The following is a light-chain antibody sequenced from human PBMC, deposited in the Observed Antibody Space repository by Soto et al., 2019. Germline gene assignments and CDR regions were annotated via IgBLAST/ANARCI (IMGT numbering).Light chain of an antibody. V-gene: IGLV1-44*01. Sequence: QPVLTQSPSASGTPGQRVTISCSGSNSNIGSNTVHWYQQLPGTAPKLLIYRNNQRPSGVPDRFSGSKSGTSASLAISGLQSEDEADYYCAAWDDSLDGYVFGTGTKLTVL. CDR1: NSNIGSNT. J-gene: IGLJ1*01. CDR3: AAWDDSLDGYV. CDR2: RNN.